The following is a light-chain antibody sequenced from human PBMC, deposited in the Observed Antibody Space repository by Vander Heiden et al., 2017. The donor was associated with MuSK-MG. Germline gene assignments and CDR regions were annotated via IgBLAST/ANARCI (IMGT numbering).Light chain of an antibody. CDR1: QNIRSW. Sequence: IQMTQYPSTPSASVGDRVTISCRASQNIRSWLAWYQQKPGRAPKLLIYSASTLESGVPSRFSGSGSGTELTLTISSLQPDDFATYFCQQYSVLPWTFGQGTRVEIK. J-gene: IGKJ1*01. CDR3: QQYSVLPWT. V-gene: IGKV1-5*03. CDR2: SAS.